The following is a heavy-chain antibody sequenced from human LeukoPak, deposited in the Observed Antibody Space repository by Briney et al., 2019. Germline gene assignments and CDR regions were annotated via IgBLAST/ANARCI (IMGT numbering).Heavy chain of an antibody. V-gene: IGHV4-59*01. D-gene: IGHD3-16*01. CDR3: ARYGLIRGFEY. J-gene: IGHJ4*02. CDR1: GGSMSSYY. Sequence: PSETLSLTCTVSGGSMSSYYWRWIRQPPGKQLEWIGYIYYSGSTTYSPSLKSRVTIAVDTSKNEFSLKLSSVTAADTAVYYCARYGLIRGFEYWGQGTLVTVSS. CDR2: IYYSGST.